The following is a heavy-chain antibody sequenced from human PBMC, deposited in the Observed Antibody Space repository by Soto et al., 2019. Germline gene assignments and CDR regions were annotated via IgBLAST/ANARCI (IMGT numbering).Heavy chain of an antibody. CDR1: GFTFNNYA. D-gene: IGHD2-2*01. J-gene: IGHJ4*02. CDR2: ITDSGDDT. Sequence: PGGSLRLSCAASGFTFNNYAMGWVRQAPGKGLEWVSAITDSGDDTYYIDSVKGRFTISRDNSKSTLYLQMNSLRAEDTAIYYCAKDSHWAIISPTHDYWGQGTLVTVSS. V-gene: IGHV3-23*01. CDR3: AKDSHWAIISPTHDY.